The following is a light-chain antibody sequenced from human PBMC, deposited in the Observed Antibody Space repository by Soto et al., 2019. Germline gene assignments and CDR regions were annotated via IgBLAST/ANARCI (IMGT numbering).Light chain of an antibody. CDR2: EVS. CDR1: TSDVGGYIS. V-gene: IGLV2-14*01. Sequence: QSVLTQPASVSGSPGQSVTISCTGTTSDVGGYISVSWYQQHPGKAPKLMIYEVSNRPSGVSNRFSGSTSGNTASLTISGLQAEDETDYFCSLYSSNGSLIFGPGTKVTVL. J-gene: IGLJ1*01. CDR3: SLYSSNGSLI.